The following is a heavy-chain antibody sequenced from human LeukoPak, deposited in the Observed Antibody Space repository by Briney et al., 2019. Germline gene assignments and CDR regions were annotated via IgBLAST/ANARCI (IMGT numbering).Heavy chain of an antibody. CDR3: ARLPNYDFWSGPFTYYFDY. Sequence: SETLSLTCTVSGGSISSGGYYWSWIRQHPGKGLEWIGYIYYSGSTNYNPSLKSRVTISVDTSKNQFSLKLSSVTAADTAVYYCARLPNYDFWSGPFTYYFDYWGQGTLVTVSS. D-gene: IGHD3-3*01. CDR2: IYYSGST. CDR1: GGSISSGGYY. V-gene: IGHV4-61*08. J-gene: IGHJ4*02.